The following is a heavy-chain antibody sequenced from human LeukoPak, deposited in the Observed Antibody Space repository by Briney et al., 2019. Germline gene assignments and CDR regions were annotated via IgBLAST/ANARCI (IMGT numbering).Heavy chain of an antibody. CDR1: GGSISSYY. D-gene: IGHD6-13*01. Sequence: SETLSLTCTVSGGSISSYYWSWIRQPPGKGLEWIGYIYTSGSTNYNPSLKSRVTISVDTSKNQFSLKLSSVTAADTAVYYCARGSVAAALASYYYMDVWGKGTTVTVSS. CDR2: IYTSGST. J-gene: IGHJ6*03. V-gene: IGHV4-4*09. CDR3: ARGSVAAALASYYYMDV.